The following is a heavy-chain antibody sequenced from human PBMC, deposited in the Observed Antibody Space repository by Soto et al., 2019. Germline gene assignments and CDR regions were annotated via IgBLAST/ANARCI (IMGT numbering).Heavy chain of an antibody. CDR1: GFTFKNYG. D-gene: IGHD2-2*01. CDR2: IEDDGNNK. V-gene: IGHV3-33*01. CDR3: ARHRQNHLLLYGMDV. J-gene: IGHJ6*04. Sequence: QVQLEEAGGGVVQPGRSLRLSCAASGFTFKNYGMEWVRQAPGKGLEWVAVIEDDGNNKYYADSVKGRFTISRDNSKNMRYLQRNSLRAEDTAVYYCARHRQNHLLLYGMDVWGKGTTVTVSS.